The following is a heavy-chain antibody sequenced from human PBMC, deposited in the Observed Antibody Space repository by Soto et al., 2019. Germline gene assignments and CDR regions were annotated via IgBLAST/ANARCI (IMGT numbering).Heavy chain of an antibody. D-gene: IGHD3-16*02. CDR1: GGTFGSYI. CDR2: IIPILGET. Sequence: QVQLVQSGAEVKKPGSSVKVSCKASGGTFGSYIISWVRQAPGQGLEWMGRIIPILGETNYAQNFQGRVRVIADNSTSIAYMELSSLRCDGTVEYYCAMNRLHEYVGIVGGSEFASWGQGTLVSVSS. CDR3: AMNRLHEYVGIVGGSEFAS. J-gene: IGHJ4*02. V-gene: IGHV1-69*02.